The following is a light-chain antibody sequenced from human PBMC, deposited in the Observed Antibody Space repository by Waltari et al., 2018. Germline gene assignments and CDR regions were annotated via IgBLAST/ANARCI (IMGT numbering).Light chain of an antibody. CDR2: DAS. J-gene: IGKJ3*01. CDR1: QNIYTY. Sequence: EIVLTQSPAILSLSPGETAPLSCRASQNIYTYLAWYQQKPGQAPRLLIHDASDRASGIPARFSGSGSGTDFTLTINNVEPEDFATYYCQQRSYSYFGPGTKVVI. V-gene: IGKV3-11*01. CDR3: QQRSYSY.